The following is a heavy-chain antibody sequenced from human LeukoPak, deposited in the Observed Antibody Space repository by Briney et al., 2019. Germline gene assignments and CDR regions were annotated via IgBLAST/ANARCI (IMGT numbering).Heavy chain of an antibody. J-gene: IGHJ4*02. CDR3: ARALWNRRQLVIGY. CDR1: GYTFTSYD. Sequence: ASVKVSCKASGYTFTSYDINWVRQATGQGLEWMGWMNPNSGNTGYAQKFQGRVTMTRNTSISTAYMELSSLRSVDTAVYYCARALWNRRQLVIGYWGQGTLVTVSS. V-gene: IGHV1-8*01. CDR2: MNPNSGNT. D-gene: IGHD6-13*01.